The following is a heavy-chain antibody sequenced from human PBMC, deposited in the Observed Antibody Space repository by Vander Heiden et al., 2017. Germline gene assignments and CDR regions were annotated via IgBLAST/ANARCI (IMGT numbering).Heavy chain of an antibody. CDR2: IYYSGST. CDR3: ARVNLGYCSSTSGAQADYYYGMDV. V-gene: IGHV4-31*03. Sequence: QVQLQESGPGLVKPSQTLSLTCTVSGGSISRGGYYWSWIRQHPGKGLEWIGYIYYSGSTYYNPSLKSRVTISVDTAKNQFSLKLSSVTAADTAVYYCARVNLGYCSSTSGAQADYYYGMDVWGQGTTVTVSS. CDR1: GGSISRGGYY. J-gene: IGHJ6*02. D-gene: IGHD2-2*01.